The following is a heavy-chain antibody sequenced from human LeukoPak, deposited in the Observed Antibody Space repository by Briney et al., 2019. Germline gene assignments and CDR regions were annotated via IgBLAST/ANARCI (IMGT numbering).Heavy chain of an antibody. D-gene: IGHD3-9*01. V-gene: IGHV4-39*01. Sequence: PSETLSLTCTVSGGSISSNNYYWGWIRQPPGKGLEWIGSIYYSGSTYYNPSLKSRVTISVDTSKNQFSLKLSSVTAADTAVYYCALRYFDRDYWGQGTLVTVSS. CDR1: GGSISSNNYY. CDR2: IYYSGST. J-gene: IGHJ4*02. CDR3: ALRYFDRDY.